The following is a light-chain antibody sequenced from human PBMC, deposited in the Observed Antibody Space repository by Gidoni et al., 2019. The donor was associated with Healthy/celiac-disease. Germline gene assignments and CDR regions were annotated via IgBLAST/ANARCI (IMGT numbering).Light chain of an antibody. CDR2: AAS. CDR3: QQSYSTPHT. CDR1: QSISSY. Sequence: DLQMTQSPSSLSASVGDRVTITCLASQSISSYLNWYQQKPGKAPKLLIYAASSLQSGVPSRFSGSGSGTEFTLTISSLQPEDFATYYCQQSYSTPHTFGQXTKLEIK. J-gene: IGKJ2*01. V-gene: IGKV1-39*01.